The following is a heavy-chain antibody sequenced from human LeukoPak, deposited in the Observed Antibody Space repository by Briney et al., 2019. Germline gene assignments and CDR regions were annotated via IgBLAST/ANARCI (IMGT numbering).Heavy chain of an antibody. Sequence: SVKVSCKLPEATLRSYAFTWVQQPPGKGLKWWEGIIPIFGTANYAQKFQGRVTITTDESTSTAYMELSSLRSEDTAVYYCANYFSDSSGYYPPLVYWGQGTLVTVSS. D-gene: IGHD3-22*01. CDR2: IIPIFGTA. J-gene: IGHJ4*02. CDR3: ANYFSDSSGYYPPLVY. V-gene: IGHV1-69*05. CDR1: EATLRSYA.